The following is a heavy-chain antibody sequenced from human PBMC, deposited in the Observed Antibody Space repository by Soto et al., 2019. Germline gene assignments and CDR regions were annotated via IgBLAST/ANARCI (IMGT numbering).Heavy chain of an antibody. J-gene: IGHJ6*03. Sequence: SETLSLTCSVSGDSISDYYWSLIRQPPGKGLEWIGYISYSGNANYNPSLKSRVTISVDTSKNQFSLKLSSVTAADTAVYYCARISSSSNSYYYYMDVWGKGTTVTVSS. CDR2: ISYSGNA. D-gene: IGHD6-6*01. CDR3: ARISSSSNSYYYYMDV. V-gene: IGHV4-59*01. CDR1: GDSISDYY.